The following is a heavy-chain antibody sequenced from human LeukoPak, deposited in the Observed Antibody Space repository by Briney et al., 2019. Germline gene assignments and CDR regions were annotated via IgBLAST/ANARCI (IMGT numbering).Heavy chain of an antibody. CDR2: IIPIFGTA. V-gene: IGHV1-69*13. Sequence: SVKVSCKASGGTFISYAISWVRQAPGQGLEWMGGIIPIFGTANYAQKFQGRVTITADESTSTAYMELSSLRSEDTAVYYCRGRFHYYYGMDVWGQGTTVTVSS. J-gene: IGHJ6*02. CDR3: RGRFHYYYGMDV. D-gene: IGHD3-10*01. CDR1: GGTFISYA.